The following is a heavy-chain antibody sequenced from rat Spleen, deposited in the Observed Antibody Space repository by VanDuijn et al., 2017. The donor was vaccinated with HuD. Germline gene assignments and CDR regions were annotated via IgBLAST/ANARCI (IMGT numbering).Heavy chain of an antibody. CDR1: GFTFNNYW. Sequence: EVQLVESGGGLVQPGRSLKLSCVASGFTFNNYWMTWIRQAPGKGLEWVASITNTGGSTYYRDSVKGRFTISRDNAKSTLYLQMDSLRSEDTATYYCARDIGTTPFAYWGQGTLVTVSS. V-gene: IGHV5-31*01. CDR2: ITNTGGST. J-gene: IGHJ3*01. D-gene: IGHD1-5*01. CDR3: ARDIGTTPFAY.